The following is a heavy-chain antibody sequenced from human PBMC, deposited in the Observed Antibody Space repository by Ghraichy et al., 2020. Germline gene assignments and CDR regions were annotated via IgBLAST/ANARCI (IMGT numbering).Heavy chain of an antibody. J-gene: IGHJ4*02. CDR3: ARDEWFGGSDY. D-gene: IGHD3-10*01. Sequence: GGSLRLSCAASGFTFSSYAMHWVRQAPGKGLEWVAVISYDGSNKYYADSVKGRFTISRDNSKNTLYLQMNSLRAEDTAVYYCARDEWFGGSDYWGQGTLVTVSS. V-gene: IGHV3-30*04. CDR1: GFTFSSYA. CDR2: ISYDGSNK.